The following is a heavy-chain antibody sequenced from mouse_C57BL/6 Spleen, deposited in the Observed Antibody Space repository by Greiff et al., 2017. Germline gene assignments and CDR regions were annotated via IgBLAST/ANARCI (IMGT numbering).Heavy chain of an antibody. V-gene: IGHV10-1*01. Sequence: GGGLVQPKGSLKLSCAASGFSFNTYAMNWVRQAPGKGLEWVARIRSKSNNYATYYADSVKDRFTISRDDSESMLYLQMNNLKTEDTAMYYCVREGLLYFDYWGQGTTLTVSS. J-gene: IGHJ2*01. CDR1: GFSFNTYA. D-gene: IGHD3-1*01. CDR3: VREGLLYFDY. CDR2: IRSKSNNYAT.